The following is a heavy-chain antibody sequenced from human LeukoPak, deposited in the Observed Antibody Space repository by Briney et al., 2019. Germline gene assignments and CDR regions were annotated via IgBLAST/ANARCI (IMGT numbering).Heavy chain of an antibody. Sequence: AGGSLRLSYAASGFTFSTTAMGWVRQAPGKGLEWLSVISGSGDNTVMSGSGENTYYADSVKGRFTISRDNSKNTLYLQMNSLRAEDTAVYYCAKSRGYSYGAMDYWGQGTLVTVSS. CDR1: GFTFSTTA. V-gene: IGHV3-23*01. D-gene: IGHD5-18*01. CDR3: AKSRGYSYGAMDY. CDR2: ISGSGDNTVMSGSGENT. J-gene: IGHJ4*02.